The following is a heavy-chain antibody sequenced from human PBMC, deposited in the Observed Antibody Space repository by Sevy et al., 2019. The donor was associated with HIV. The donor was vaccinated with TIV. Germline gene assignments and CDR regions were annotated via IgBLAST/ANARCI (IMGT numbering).Heavy chain of an antibody. D-gene: IGHD6-25*01. Sequence: ASVKVSCEASGYTFTAYHITWVRLAPGQGLEWMGWITPYNGDTDYARSLQGRVTMTTDTSRRTAFLELRSLKFDDTAIYYCARGRATNVGGYYFDYWGQGALVTVSS. V-gene: IGHV1-18*01. CDR3: ARGRATNVGGYYFDY. J-gene: IGHJ4*02. CDR2: ITPYNGDT. CDR1: GYTFTAYH.